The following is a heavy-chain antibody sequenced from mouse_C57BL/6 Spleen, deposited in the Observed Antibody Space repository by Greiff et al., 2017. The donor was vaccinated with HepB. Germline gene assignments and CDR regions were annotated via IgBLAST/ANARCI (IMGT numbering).Heavy chain of an antibody. CDR2: ISYSGST. CDR1: GYSITSGYD. CDR3: ARAPYYYGIAY. Sequence: DVKLQESGPGMVKPSQSLSLTCTVTGYSITSGYDWHWIRHFPGNKLEWMGYISYSGSTNYNPSLKSRISITHDTSKNHFFLKLNSVTTEDTATYYCARAPYYYGIAYWGQGTLVTVSA. D-gene: IGHD1-1*01. J-gene: IGHJ3*01. V-gene: IGHV3-1*01.